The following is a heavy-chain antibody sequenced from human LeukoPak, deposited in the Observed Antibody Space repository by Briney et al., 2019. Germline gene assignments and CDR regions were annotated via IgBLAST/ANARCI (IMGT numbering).Heavy chain of an antibody. Sequence: PSETLSLTCAVSGGSVNNSGWWTWVRPPPGKGLEWIGEMSHTANTNHNPSLKSRVTIAVDKSKNQFSLKLNSVTAADTAVYYCARGTYIWGSYRHFDFGGQGMLVTVSA. CDR2: MSHTANT. D-gene: IGHD3-16*02. J-gene: IGHJ4*02. CDR3: ARGTYIWGSYRHFDF. V-gene: IGHV4-4*02. CDR1: GGSVNNSGW.